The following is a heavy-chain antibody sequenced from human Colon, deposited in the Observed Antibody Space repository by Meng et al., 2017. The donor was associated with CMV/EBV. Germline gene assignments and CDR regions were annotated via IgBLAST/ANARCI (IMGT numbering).Heavy chain of an antibody. V-gene: IGHV3-74*01. CDR3: ARGLLGDNDYVFDQ. D-gene: IGHD4-17*01. CDR1: GFTFSSYW. J-gene: IGHJ4*02. Sequence: GESLKISCEVSGFTFSSYWMHWVRQSPEKGLVWVSRISHEGSRVIYADSVKGRFTVSRDNAKNALYLQMNSLRADDTAVYYCARGLLGDNDYVFDQWGQGVMVTVSS. CDR2: ISHEGSRV.